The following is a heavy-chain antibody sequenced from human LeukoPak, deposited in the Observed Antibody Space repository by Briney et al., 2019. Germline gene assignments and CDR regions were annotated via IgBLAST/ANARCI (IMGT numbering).Heavy chain of an antibody. CDR3: RPVGRTTYYYYMDV. D-gene: IGHD1-1*01. Sequence: GGSLRLSCAASECTFRNYDMSWVRKAQWQGMGLVSIIGTGTTDTYYADSVRGRFTISKDNSKNTLYLQMNNLRDEDTAVYYCRPVGRTTYYYYMDVWGKGTTVTVSS. V-gene: IGHV3-23*01. CDR1: ECTFRNYD. J-gene: IGHJ6*03. CDR2: IGTGTTDT.